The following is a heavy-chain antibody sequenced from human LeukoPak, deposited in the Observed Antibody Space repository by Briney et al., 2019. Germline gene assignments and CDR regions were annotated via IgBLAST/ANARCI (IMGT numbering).Heavy chain of an antibody. CDR1: GGSISSYY. V-gene: IGHV4-4*07. J-gene: IGHJ6*03. CDR2: MYTSGST. Sequence: PSETLSLTCTVSGGSISSYYWSWIRQPAGKGLEWIGRMYTSGSTNYNPSLKSRVTISVDTSKNQFSLKLSSVTAADTAVYYCAREVRSTYYYYMDVWGKGTTVTVSS. CDR3: AREVRSTYYYYMDV.